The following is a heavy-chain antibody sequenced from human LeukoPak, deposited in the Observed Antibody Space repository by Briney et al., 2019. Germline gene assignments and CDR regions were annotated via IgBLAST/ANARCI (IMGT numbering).Heavy chain of an antibody. CDR2: INPASAGA. D-gene: IGHD1-26*01. J-gene: IGHJ4*03. CDR3: ARQLGNYYRAFDF. CDR1: GYTFTNYY. V-gene: IGHV1-2*02. Sequence: ASVKVSCKPSGYTFTNYYIHWVRQAPGQGPEWVGWINPASAGAAFAPKFQGRVSMTWDSSITTAFMDLTSLRSNDTAIYYCARQLGNYYRAFDFWGKGPQSPSPQ.